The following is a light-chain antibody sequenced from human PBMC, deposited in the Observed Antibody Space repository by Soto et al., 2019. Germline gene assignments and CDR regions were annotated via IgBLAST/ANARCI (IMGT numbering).Light chain of an antibody. CDR2: DVS. J-gene: IGLJ2*01. V-gene: IGLV2-14*01. CDR1: SSDVGGYNY. Sequence: QSVLTQPASVSGSPGQSITISCTGTSSDVGGYNYVSWYQQYPGTAPKLMIYDVSTRPSGISNRFSGSKSGNTASLTISGLQAEDEADYYCSSYTSSSTLVFGGGTKLTVL. CDR3: SSYTSSSTLV.